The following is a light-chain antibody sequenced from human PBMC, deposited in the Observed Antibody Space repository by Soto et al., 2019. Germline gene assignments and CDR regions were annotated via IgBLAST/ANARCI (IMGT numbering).Light chain of an antibody. CDR3: QQYNNWPPWK. CDR1: QSVSSN. Sequence: EIVMTQSPATLSVSPGERATLSCRASQSVSSNLAWYQQKPGQDPRLLIYGASSRATGIPARFSGSGSGTEFTLTISSLQSEDFAVYYCQQYNNWPPWKFGQGTKVDIK. CDR2: GAS. V-gene: IGKV3-15*01. J-gene: IGKJ1*01.